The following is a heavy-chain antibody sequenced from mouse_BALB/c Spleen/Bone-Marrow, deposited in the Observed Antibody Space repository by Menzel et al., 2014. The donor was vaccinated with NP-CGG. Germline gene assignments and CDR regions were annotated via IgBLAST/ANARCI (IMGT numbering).Heavy chain of an antibody. CDR2: INPDSTTI. V-gene: IGHV4-1*02. Sequence: EVKLMESGGGLVQPGGSLKLSCAASGLDFSRYWMSWVRQAPGKGLEWIGEINPDSTTIYYTPSLKDKFIISRDNAKNTLYLQMSKVRSEDTALYYCARRGYYAMDYWGQGTSVTVSS. J-gene: IGHJ4*01. CDR3: ARRGYYAMDY. CDR1: GLDFSRYW.